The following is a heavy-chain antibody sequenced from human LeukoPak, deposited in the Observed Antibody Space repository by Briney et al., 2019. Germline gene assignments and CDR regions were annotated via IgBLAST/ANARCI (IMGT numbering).Heavy chain of an antibody. CDR3: ARHQPSMRGHGFDI. J-gene: IGHJ3*02. CDR2: IGAGGSKT. D-gene: IGHD2-2*01. V-gene: IGHV3-23*01. CDR1: GFTFSSFA. Sequence: GGSLRLSCAAFGFTFSSFAMSWVRQAPGKGLEWVSIIGAGGSKTYYADSVKGRFTISRDNSKNTLYLQMNSLRAEDTAVYYCARHQPSMRGHGFDIWGQGTTVTVSS.